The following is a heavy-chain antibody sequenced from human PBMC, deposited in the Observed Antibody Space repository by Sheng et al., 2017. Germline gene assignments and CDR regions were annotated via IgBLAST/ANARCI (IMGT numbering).Heavy chain of an antibody. D-gene: IGHD1-26*01. CDR3: ASSWVFADAFDI. J-gene: IGHJ3*02. Sequence: QVQLQESGPGLVKPSETLSLTCTVSGGSVSSGSYYWSWIRQPPGKGLEWIGYIYYSGSTNYNPSLKSRVTISVDTSKNQFSLKLSSVTAADTAVYYCASSWVFADAFDIWGQGTMVTVSS. CDR2: IYYSGST. CDR1: GGSVSSGSYY. V-gene: IGHV4-61*01.